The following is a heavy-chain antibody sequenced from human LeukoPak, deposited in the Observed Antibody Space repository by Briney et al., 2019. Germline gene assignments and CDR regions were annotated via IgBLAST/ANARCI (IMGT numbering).Heavy chain of an antibody. D-gene: IGHD4-11*01. Sequence: GGSLRLSCAASGFTFANYAMSWVRQAPGKGLEWVSAISADGGSAWYAGSVRGRSTISRDNSKNTVYLQMKSLGAEDTAVYFCARDRNFPRDQFDYWGQGTLVTVSS. J-gene: IGHJ4*02. CDR1: GFTFANYA. CDR2: ISADGGSA. CDR3: ARDRNFPRDQFDY. V-gene: IGHV3-23*01.